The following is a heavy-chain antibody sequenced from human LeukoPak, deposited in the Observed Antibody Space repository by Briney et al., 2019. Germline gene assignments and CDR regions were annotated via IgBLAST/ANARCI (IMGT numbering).Heavy chain of an antibody. J-gene: IGHJ6*02. V-gene: IGHV1-18*01. CDR3: ARAKQYLRNVVADSPYYYYYGMDV. Sequence: ASVKVSCKASGYTFTSYGISWVRQAPGQGLEWMGWISAYNGNTNYAQKLQGRVTMTTDTSTSTAYMELRSLRSDDTAVHYCARAKQYLRNVVADSPYYYYYGMDVWGQGTTVTVSS. CDR2: ISAYNGNT. D-gene: IGHD4-11*01. CDR1: GYTFTSYG.